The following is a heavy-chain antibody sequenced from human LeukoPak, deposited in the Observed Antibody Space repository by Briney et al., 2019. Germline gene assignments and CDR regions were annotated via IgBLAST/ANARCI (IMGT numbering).Heavy chain of an antibody. Sequence: GASVKVSCKASGYTFTSYGISWVRQAPGQGLEWMGWISSYSGNTNYAQKLQGRVTMTTDTSTSTAYMELRSLRSDDTAVYYCARVLDSSGYYYYYSYMDVWAKGPRSPSP. CDR3: ARVLDSSGYYYYYSYMDV. CDR2: ISSYSGNT. J-gene: IGHJ6*03. V-gene: IGHV1-18*01. D-gene: IGHD3-22*01. CDR1: GYTFTSYG.